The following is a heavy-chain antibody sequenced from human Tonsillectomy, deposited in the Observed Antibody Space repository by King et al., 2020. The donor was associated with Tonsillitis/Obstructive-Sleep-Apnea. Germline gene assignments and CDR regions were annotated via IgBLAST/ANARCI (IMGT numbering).Heavy chain of an antibody. Sequence: VQLQESGPGLVKPSETLSLTCTVSGGSISSYYWSWIRQPPGKGLEWIGYIYYSGSTNYNPSLKSRVTISVDTSKNQFSLKLSSVTAADTAVYYCARGAYYDFWSGYAPSYYYYYYYMDVWGKGTTVTVSS. CDR3: ARGAYYDFWSGYAPSYYYYYYYMDV. CDR2: IYYSGST. D-gene: IGHD3-3*01. J-gene: IGHJ6*03. CDR1: GGSISSYY. V-gene: IGHV4-59*01.